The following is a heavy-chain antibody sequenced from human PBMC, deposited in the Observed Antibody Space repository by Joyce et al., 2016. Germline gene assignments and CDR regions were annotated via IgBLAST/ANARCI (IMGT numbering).Heavy chain of an antibody. J-gene: IGHJ6*02. Sequence: QVQLVQSGAEVKKPGASVKVSCKASGYTFTNYYMHWVRQAPGQGLEWMGIINPSGGSTNSAQKFQGRVTMTRDTSTSTVYMELGSLGSEDTAVYYCARDTAMATGYYYYGMDVWGQGTTVTVSS. V-gene: IGHV1-46*01. CDR1: GYTFTNYY. D-gene: IGHD5-18*01. CDR3: ARDTAMATGYYYYGMDV. CDR2: INPSGGST.